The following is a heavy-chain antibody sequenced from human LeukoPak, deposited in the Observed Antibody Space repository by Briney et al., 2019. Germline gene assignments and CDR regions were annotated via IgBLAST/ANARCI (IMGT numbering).Heavy chain of an antibody. CDR1: GFTFSSYS. J-gene: IGHJ6*02. CDR2: ISSSSTI. D-gene: IGHD6-19*01. Sequence: GGSLRLSCAASGFTFSSYSMNWVRQAPGKGLEWVSYISSSSTIYYADSVKGRFTISRDNAKNSLYLQMNSLRDEDTAVYYCAREYSSGWYNLGNYYYGMDVWGQGTTVTVSS. V-gene: IGHV3-48*02. CDR3: AREYSSGWYNLGNYYYGMDV.